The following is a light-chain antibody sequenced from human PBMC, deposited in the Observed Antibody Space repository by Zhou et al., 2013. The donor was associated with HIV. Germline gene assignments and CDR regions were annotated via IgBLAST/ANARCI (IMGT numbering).Light chain of an antibody. CDR1: QSVSSY. V-gene: IGKV3-20*01. CDR2: GAS. CDR3: QQHGKSPPFT. Sequence: EIVLTQSPATLSLSPGERATLSCRASQSVSSYLAWYQQKPGQAPRLLMFGASSRATGIPDRFSGSGSGTDFTLTISRLEPEDFAVYYCQQHGKSPPFTFGPGTMVDIK. J-gene: IGKJ3*01.